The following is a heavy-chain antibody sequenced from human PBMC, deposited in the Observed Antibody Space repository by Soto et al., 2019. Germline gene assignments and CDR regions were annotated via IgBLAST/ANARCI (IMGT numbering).Heavy chain of an antibody. CDR2: ISGGGEYT. V-gene: IGHV3-23*01. Sequence: EVQLLESGGGLVKPGGSLRVSCAASGFAFSNYALSWVRQAPGKGLEWVSAISGGGEYTSYPDSVKGRFTISRDNFKNTLYLQMNSLRDEDTAVYYCAKEGELVGAGYFDSWGQGTLVTVSS. J-gene: IGHJ4*02. CDR1: GFAFSNYA. CDR3: AKEGELVGAGYFDS. D-gene: IGHD3-9*01.